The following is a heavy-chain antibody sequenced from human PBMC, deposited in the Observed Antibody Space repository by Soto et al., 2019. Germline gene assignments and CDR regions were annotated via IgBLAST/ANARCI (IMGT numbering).Heavy chain of an antibody. J-gene: IGHJ4*02. CDR1: GFIFSSYA. CDR3: VCPYSSGWYGSRVQGADY. CDR2: ISSSSYI. Sequence: GGSLRLSCAASGFIFSSYAMTWVRQAPGKGLEWVSSISSSSYIYYADSVKGRFTISRDNAKNSLYLQMNSLRAEDTAVYYCVCPYSSGWYGSRVQGADYWGQGTLVTVSS. D-gene: IGHD6-19*01. V-gene: IGHV3-21*01.